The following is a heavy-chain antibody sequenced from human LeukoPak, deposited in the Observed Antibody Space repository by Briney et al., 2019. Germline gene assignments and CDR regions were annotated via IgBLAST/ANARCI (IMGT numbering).Heavy chain of an antibody. CDR2: INHSGST. D-gene: IGHD6-13*01. V-gene: IGHV4-34*01. CDR1: GGSFSGYY. Sequence: SETLSLTCAVYGGSFSGYYWSWIRQPPGKGLEWIGEINHSGSTNYNPSLKSRVTISVDTSKNQFSLKPTSVTAADTAVYYCARGYSSSWYLNWFDPWGQGTLVTVSS. J-gene: IGHJ5*02. CDR3: ARGYSSSWYLNWFDP.